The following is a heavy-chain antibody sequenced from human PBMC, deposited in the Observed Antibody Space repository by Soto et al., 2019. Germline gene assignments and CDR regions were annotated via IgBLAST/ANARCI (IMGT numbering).Heavy chain of an antibody. CDR2: IYYSGST. Sequence: SETLSLTCTVSGGSISSGDYYWSWIRHPPGKGLEWIGYIYYSGSTYYNPSLKSRVTISVDTSKNQFSLKLSSVTAADTAVYYCARASDDFWSGYLSGMDVWGQGTTVTVSS. D-gene: IGHD3-3*01. J-gene: IGHJ6*02. V-gene: IGHV4-30-4*01. CDR3: ARASDDFWSGYLSGMDV. CDR1: GGSISSGDYY.